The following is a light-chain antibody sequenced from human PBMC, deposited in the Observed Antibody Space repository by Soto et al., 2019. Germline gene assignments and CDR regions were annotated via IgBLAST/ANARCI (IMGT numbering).Light chain of an antibody. CDR3: CSYTGSSNV. Sequence: QSVLTQPASVSGSPGQSITISCTGTSSDVGGYAYVSWYQQYPGKAPKLMIYDVSLRPSGVSSRFSASKSGSTASLTISGLQPEDEADYYCCSYTGSSNVFGTGTKLTVL. CDR2: DVS. CDR1: SSDVGGYAY. V-gene: IGLV2-14*01. J-gene: IGLJ1*01.